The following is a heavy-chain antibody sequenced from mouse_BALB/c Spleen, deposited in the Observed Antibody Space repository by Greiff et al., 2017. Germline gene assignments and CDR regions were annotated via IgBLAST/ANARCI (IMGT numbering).Heavy chain of an antibody. D-gene: IGHD3-3*01. V-gene: IGHV1-7*01. CDR2: INPSTGYT. CDR3: ARRLLGSHFDY. J-gene: IGHJ2*01. Sequence: VQLQESGAELAKPGASVKMSCKASGYTFTSYWMHWVKQRPGQGLEWIGYINPSTGYTEYNQKFKDKATLTADKSSSTVYMQLSSLTSEDSAVYYCARRLLGSHFDYWGQGTTLTVSS. CDR1: GYTFTSYW.